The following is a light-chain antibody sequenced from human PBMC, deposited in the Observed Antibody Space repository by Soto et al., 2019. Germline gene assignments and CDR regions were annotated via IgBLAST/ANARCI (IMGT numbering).Light chain of an antibody. J-gene: IGLJ1*01. V-gene: IGLV1-44*01. Sequence: QAVVTQPPSASGTPGQRVTISCSGSSSNIGSKTVNWYQQLPGTAPKLLIYSNYQRPSGVPDRFSGSKSGTSASLAISGLQSEDEADYYCSAWDASRNGYVFGTGTKLTVL. CDR1: SSNIGSKT. CDR2: SNY. CDR3: SAWDASRNGYV.